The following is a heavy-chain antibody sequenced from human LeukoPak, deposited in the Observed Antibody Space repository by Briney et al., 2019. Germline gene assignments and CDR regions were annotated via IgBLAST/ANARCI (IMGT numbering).Heavy chain of an antibody. CDR1: GYSFTNFW. CDR2: IYPGDSDS. Sequence: GESLKISCKGSGYSFTNFWIGWVRQMPGKGLEWMGIIYPGDSDSRYSPSFQGQVTISADKSISTAYLQWSSLKASDTAMYYCARRLLAAAGYAFDIWGQGTMVTVSS. J-gene: IGHJ3*02. D-gene: IGHD6-13*01. CDR3: ARRLLAAAGYAFDI. V-gene: IGHV5-51*01.